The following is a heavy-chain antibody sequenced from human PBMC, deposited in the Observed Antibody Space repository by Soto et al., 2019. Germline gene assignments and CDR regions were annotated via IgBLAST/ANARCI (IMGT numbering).Heavy chain of an antibody. J-gene: IGHJ6*02. Sequence: QVQLVQSGAEVKKPGASVKVSCKASGYTFTSYGISWVRQAPGQGLEWMGWISAYNGNTNYAQKLQGRVTMTTDTSPSTPYMELRSLIADETAVYYCARDQPDSSSWYYYYYGMDVWGQRTTVTVSS. CDR1: GYTFTSYG. V-gene: IGHV1-18*01. CDR3: ARDQPDSSSWYYYYYGMDV. CDR2: ISAYNGNT. D-gene: IGHD6-13*01.